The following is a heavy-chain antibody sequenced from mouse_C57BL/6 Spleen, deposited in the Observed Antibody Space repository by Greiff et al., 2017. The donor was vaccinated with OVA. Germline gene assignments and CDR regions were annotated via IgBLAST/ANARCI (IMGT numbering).Heavy chain of an antibody. D-gene: IGHD2-3*01. CDR2: IDPSDSYT. Sequence: QVQLKQPGAELVMPGASVKLSCKASGYTFTSYWMHWVKQRPGQGLEWIGEIDPSDSYTNYNQKFKGKSTLTVDKSSSTAYMQLSSLTSEDSAVYDCARGGDGYSLYWYFDVWGTGTTVTVSS. V-gene: IGHV1-69*01. J-gene: IGHJ1*03. CDR1: GYTFTSYW. CDR3: ARGGDGYSLYWYFDV.